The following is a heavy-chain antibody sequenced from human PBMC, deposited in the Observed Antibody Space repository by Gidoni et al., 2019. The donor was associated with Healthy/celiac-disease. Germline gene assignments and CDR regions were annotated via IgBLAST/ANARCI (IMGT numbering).Heavy chain of an antibody. J-gene: IGHJ2*01. Sequence: VLLQASGPGLVRPSETLSLTCTVSVGSISSSYWSWIRHPPGKGLEWIGYIYYSGSTNNNPALKSRVTISVDTSKNKFSLKLSSVTAADTAVYYCARMYDFWSGYYPDWYFDLWGRGTLVTVSS. CDR2: IYYSGST. CDR3: ARMYDFWSGYYPDWYFDL. CDR1: VGSISSSY. V-gene: IGHV4-59*01. D-gene: IGHD3-3*01.